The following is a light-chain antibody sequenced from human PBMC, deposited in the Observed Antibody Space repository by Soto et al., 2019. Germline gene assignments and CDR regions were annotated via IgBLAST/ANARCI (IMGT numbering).Light chain of an antibody. CDR2: GAS. J-gene: IGKJ1*01. CDR1: QSVNSNY. V-gene: IGKV3-20*01. Sequence: IMLTQSPGTLSLSPGERATLSCRASQSVNSNYLAWYQQKRGQAPRLLIYGASSRATGIPDRFSGSGSGTDFTLTISRLEPEDFAVYYCQESPRTFGQGTKVAIK. CDR3: QESPRT.